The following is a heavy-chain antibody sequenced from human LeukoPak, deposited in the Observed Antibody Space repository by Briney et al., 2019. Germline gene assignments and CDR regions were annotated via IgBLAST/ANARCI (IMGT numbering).Heavy chain of an antibody. CDR3: ARHGRYGDYATASFDY. J-gene: IGHJ4*02. V-gene: IGHV4-39*01. D-gene: IGHD4-17*01. Sequence: SETLSLTCTVSGVSISSSSYYWGWIRQPPGKGLEWIGSIYYSGSTYYNPSLKSRVTISVDTSKNQFSLKLSSVTAADTAVYYCARHGRYGDYATASFDYWGQGTLVTVSS. CDR2: IYYSGST. CDR1: GVSISSSSYY.